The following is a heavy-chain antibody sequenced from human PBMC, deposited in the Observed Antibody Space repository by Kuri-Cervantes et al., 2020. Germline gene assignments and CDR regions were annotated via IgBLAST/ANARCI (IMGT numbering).Heavy chain of an antibody. CDR1: GFTVSSNY. J-gene: IGHJ6*02. D-gene: IGHD3-3*01. CDR2: IYSGGST. CDR3: AKDRVLAESGSIYYYGMDV. V-gene: IGHV3-53*01. Sequence: GGSLRLSCAASGFTVSSNYMSWVRQAPGKGLEWVSVIYSGGSTYYADSVKGRFTISRDNSKNTLHLQMNSLRAEDTAVYYCAKDRVLAESGSIYYYGMDVWGQGTTVTVSS.